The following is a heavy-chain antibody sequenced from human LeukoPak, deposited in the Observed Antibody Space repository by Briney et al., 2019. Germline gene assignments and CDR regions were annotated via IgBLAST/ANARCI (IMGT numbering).Heavy chain of an antibody. V-gene: IGHV5-51*01. CDR2: IYPGDSDT. D-gene: IGHD3-3*01. CDR1: GYSFPSYW. J-gene: IGHJ3*02. Sequence: GESLKISCKGSGYSFPSYWIGWARQMPGKGLEWMEIIYPGDSDTRYSPSFQGQVTISADKTISTAYLQWSSLKASDTAMYCCASTKNFNVFWSGYLDAFDIWGQGPMVTVSS. CDR3: ASTKNFNVFWSGYLDAFDI.